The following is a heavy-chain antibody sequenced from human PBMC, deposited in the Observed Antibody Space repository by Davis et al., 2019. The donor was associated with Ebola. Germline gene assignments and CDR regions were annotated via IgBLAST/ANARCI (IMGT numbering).Heavy chain of an antibody. CDR3: AKQESLYGSSDY. V-gene: IGHV5-51*01. CDR1: GYSFTTYW. CDR2: MYAGDTDT. Sequence: GESLKISCKGSGYSFTTYWIAWVRQMPGKGLEWVGIMYAGDTDTRYSPSFEGQVTLSADRSISTAYLQWSSLKASDTAMYYCAKQESLYGSSDYWGQGTLVTVSS. D-gene: IGHD3-22*01. J-gene: IGHJ4*02.